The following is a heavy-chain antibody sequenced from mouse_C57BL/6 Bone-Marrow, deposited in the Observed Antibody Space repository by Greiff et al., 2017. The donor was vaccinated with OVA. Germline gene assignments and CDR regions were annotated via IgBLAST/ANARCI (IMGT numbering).Heavy chain of an antibody. CDR2: IDPETGGT. Sequence: QVHVKQSGAELVRPGASVTLSCKASGYTFTDYEMHWVKQTPVHGLEWIGAIDPETGGTAYNQKFKGKAILTADKSSSTAYMELRSLTSEDSAVYYCTRVEGYYYGSRDFDVWGTGTTVTVSS. CDR3: TRVEGYYYGSRDFDV. J-gene: IGHJ1*03. CDR1: GYTFTDYE. D-gene: IGHD1-1*01. V-gene: IGHV1-15*01.